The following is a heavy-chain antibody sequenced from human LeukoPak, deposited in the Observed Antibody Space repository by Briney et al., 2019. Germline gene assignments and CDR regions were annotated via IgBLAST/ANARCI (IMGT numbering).Heavy chain of an antibody. J-gene: IGHJ4*02. CDR2: IYYSGST. CDR3: ARVKRYCSSTSCPGDYFDY. CDR1: GGSISSGGYY. D-gene: IGHD2-2*01. V-gene: IGHV4-31*03. Sequence: SETLSLICTVSGGSISSGGYYWSWIRQPPGKGLEWIGYIYYSGSTYYNPSLKSRVTISVDTSKNQFSLKLSSVTAADTAVYYCARVKRYCSSTSCPGDYFDYWGQGTLVTVSS.